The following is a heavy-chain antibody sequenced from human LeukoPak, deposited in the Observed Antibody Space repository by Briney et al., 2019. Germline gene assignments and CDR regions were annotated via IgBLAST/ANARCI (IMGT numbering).Heavy chain of an antibody. CDR1: GSTFSSYG. V-gene: IGHV3-33*06. D-gene: IGHD3-22*01. J-gene: IGHJ4*02. CDR3: AKDYPYDSSGYGFDY. CDR2: IWYDGSNK. Sequence: GGSLRLSCAASGSTFSSYGMHWVRQAPSKGLEWVAVIWYDGSNKYYADSVKGRFTISRDNSKNTLYLQMNSLRAEDTAVYYCAKDYPYDSSGYGFDYWGQGTLVTVSS.